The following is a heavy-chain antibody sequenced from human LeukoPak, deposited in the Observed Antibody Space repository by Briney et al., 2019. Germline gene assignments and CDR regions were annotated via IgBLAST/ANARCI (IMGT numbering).Heavy chain of an antibody. CDR3: ATSMAQDVDAFHI. D-gene: IGHD2-21*01. Sequence: GGSLRLSCAVSGFTFSSYGMHWVRQAPGKGLEWVSSISSRSTYIYYADSVKGRFTISRDNAKNSLYLQMNNLRAEDTAMFYCATSMAQDVDAFHIWGQGTMVTVSS. CDR2: ISSRSTYI. J-gene: IGHJ3*02. CDR1: GFTFSSYG. V-gene: IGHV3-21*01.